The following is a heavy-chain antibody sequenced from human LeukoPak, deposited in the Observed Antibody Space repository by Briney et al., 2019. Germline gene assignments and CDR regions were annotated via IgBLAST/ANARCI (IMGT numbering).Heavy chain of an antibody. V-gene: IGHV4-38-2*02. D-gene: IGHD6-6*01. Sequence: PSETLSLTCTVSGYSISSGYYWGWIRQPPGKGLEWIGSIYHSGSTYYNPSLKSRVTISVDTSKNQFSLKLSSVTAADTAVYYCARPSSPYSSSSPFDYWGQGTLVTVSS. CDR1: GYSISSGYY. J-gene: IGHJ4*02. CDR3: ARPSSPYSSSSPFDY. CDR2: IYHSGST.